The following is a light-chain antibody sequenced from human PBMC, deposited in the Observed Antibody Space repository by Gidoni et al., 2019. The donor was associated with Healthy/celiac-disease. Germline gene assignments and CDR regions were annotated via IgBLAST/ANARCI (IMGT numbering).Light chain of an antibody. CDR1: QGISSY. CDR2: AAS. Sequence: AIRITQSPSSLSASTGDRVTITCRASQGISSYLAWYQQKPGKDPKLLIYAASTLQSGVPSRFSGSGSGTDFTLTISCLQSEDFATYYCQQYYSYPPTFGQGTKVEIK. CDR3: QQYYSYPPT. J-gene: IGKJ1*01. V-gene: IGKV1-8*01.